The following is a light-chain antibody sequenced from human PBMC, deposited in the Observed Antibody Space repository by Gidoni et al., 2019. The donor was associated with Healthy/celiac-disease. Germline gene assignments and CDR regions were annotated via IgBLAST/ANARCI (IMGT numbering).Light chain of an antibody. CDR2: DAS. Sequence: PPSWAPRERATLPCRASQSVSSYLAWYQQKPGQAPRLLIYDASNRATGIPARFSGSGSGTDFTLTISSLEPEDFAVYYCQQRSNWPRLTFGGGTKVEIK. CDR3: QQRSNWPRLT. J-gene: IGKJ4*01. CDR1: QSVSSY. V-gene: IGKV3-11*01.